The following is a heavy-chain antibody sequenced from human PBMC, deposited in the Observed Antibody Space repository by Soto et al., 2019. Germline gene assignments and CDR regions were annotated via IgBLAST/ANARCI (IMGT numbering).Heavy chain of an antibody. CDR1: GFTFSNAW. J-gene: IGHJ6*03. CDR2: IKSKTDGGTT. CDR3: TTGYDFWSGYYGYYYYYYMDV. Sequence: PGGSLRLSCSASGFTFSNAWMSWVRQAPGKGLEWVGRIKSKTDGGTTDYAAPVKGRFTISRDDSKNTLYLQMNSLKTEDTAVYYCTTGYDFWSGYYGYYYYYYMDVWGQGTTVTVSS. D-gene: IGHD3-3*01. V-gene: IGHV3-15*01.